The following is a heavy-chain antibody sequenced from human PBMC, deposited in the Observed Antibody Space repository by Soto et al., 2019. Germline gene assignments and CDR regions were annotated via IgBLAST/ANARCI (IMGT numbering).Heavy chain of an antibody. J-gene: IGHJ4*02. CDR1: GFSLSTSGVC. CDR2: IDWDDDK. V-gene: IGHV2-70*11. CDR3: SRINNYLTGYYDY. D-gene: IGHD3-9*01. Sequence: KSGPTLVNPTQTLTLTCTFSGFSLSTSGVCVSWIRQPPGKALEWLARIDWDDDKYYSTSLKTRLTISKDTSKNQVVLTMTNMDPVDIATYYWSRINNYLTGYYDYCGQGTLVTVSS.